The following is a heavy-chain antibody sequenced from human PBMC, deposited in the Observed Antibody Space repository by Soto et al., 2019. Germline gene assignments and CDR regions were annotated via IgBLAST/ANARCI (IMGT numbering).Heavy chain of an antibody. CDR1: GGSFSGYY. CDR3: ASVAATVTTSTAFDI. CDR2: INHSGST. J-gene: IGHJ3*02. V-gene: IGHV4-34*01. Sequence: QVQLQQWGAGLLKPSETLSLTCAVYGGSFSGYYWSWIRQPPGKGLERIGEINHSGSTNYNPSLKSRVTISVDTSKNQFSLKLSSVTAADTAVYYCASVAATVTTSTAFDIWGQGTMVTVSS. D-gene: IGHD4-17*01.